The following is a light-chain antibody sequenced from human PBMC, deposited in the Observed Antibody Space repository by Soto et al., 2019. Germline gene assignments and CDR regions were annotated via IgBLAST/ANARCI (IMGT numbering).Light chain of an antibody. CDR3: QTWGAGPV. CDR1: SGHSNFP. CDR2: LNSDGSH. J-gene: IGLJ2*01. Sequence: QLVLTQSPSASASLGASVNLTCTLSSGHSNFPIAWHQQQPEKGPRYLMNLNSDGSHTRGDGIPDRFSGSSSGAERYLTISSLQSEDEADYYCQTWGAGPVFGGGTKLTVL. V-gene: IGLV4-69*01.